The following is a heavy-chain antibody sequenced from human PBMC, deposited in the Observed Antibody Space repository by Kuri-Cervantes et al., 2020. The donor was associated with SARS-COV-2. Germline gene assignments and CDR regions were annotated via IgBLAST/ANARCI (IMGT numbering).Heavy chain of an antibody. Sequence: GESLKISCAASGFTFSSYAMHWVRQAPGKGLEWVAVISYDGSNKYYADSVKGRFTISRDNSKNTLYLQMNSLRAEDTAVYYCARVRAPCGGDCYSANDAFDIWGQGTMVTVSS. CDR1: GFTFSSYA. D-gene: IGHD2-21*02. CDR2: ISYDGSNK. J-gene: IGHJ3*02. CDR3: ARVRAPCGGDCYSANDAFDI. V-gene: IGHV3-30-3*01.